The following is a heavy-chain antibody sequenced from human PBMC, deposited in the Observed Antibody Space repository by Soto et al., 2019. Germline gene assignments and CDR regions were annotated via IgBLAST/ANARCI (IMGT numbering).Heavy chain of an antibody. J-gene: IGHJ4*02. Sequence: PGGSLRLSCAASGFTFSNYAMSWVRQAPGKGLEWVSVISGSGGSTYYADSVRGRFTMSRDNSKNTLYLQMNNLRAEDTALYYCAKLSADHSSSPLDYWGQGTLVTVSS. CDR1: GFTFSNYA. CDR2: ISGSGGST. D-gene: IGHD2-15*01. V-gene: IGHV3-23*01. CDR3: AKLSADHSSSPLDY.